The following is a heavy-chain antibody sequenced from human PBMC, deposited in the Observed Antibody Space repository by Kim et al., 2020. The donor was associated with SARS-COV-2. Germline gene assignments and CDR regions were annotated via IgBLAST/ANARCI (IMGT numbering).Heavy chain of an antibody. CDR1: GYTFTSFY. J-gene: IGHJ6*02. V-gene: IGHV1-46*04. CDR2: ISPSGGAA. CDR3: ARDRSGSWGDAMDV. D-gene: IGHD1-26*01. Sequence: ASVKVSCKASGYTFTSFYIHWVRQAPGRGLEWMGMISPSGGAAMYALKLRDRVTLTKDTSTATVYMEFSSLISEDTAVYYCARDRSGSWGDAMDVWGQGTTVTVSS.